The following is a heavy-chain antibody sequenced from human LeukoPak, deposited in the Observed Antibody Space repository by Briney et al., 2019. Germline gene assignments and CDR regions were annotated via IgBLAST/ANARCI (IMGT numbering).Heavy chain of an antibody. Sequence: SETLSVTCTVSGGSISSHYWSWIRQPPGKGLEWIGYIYHSGSTNYNPSLKSRVTISVDTSKNQFSLKLRSVTAADTAVYYCARDGYCSGGSCYATPGSFDCWGQGTLVTVSS. CDR3: ARDGYCSGGSCYATPGSFDC. V-gene: IGHV4-59*11. J-gene: IGHJ4*02. CDR1: GGSISSHY. CDR2: IYHSGST. D-gene: IGHD2-15*01.